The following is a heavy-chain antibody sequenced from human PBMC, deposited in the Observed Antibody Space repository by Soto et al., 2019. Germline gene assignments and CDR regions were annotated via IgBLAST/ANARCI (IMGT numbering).Heavy chain of an antibody. J-gene: IGHJ6*02. CDR3: ARGDREDIAVVVGGRPGEYGVDV. CDR1: GFTFRSYA. D-gene: IGHD2-15*01. Sequence: QVQLVESGGGVVQPGRSLRLSCAASGFTFRSYAMHWVRQAPGKGLECVAVISYDGSNQFYRDYRKGRFTISRDNSKNTLYLQINSLRYDDTAVYYCARGDREDIAVVVGGRPGEYGVDVWGQGTTVTVSS. V-gene: IGHV3-30-3*01. CDR2: ISYDGSNQ.